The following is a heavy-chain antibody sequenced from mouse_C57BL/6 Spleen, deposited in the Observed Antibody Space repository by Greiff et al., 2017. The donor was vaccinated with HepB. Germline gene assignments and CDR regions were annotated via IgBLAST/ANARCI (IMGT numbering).Heavy chain of an antibody. D-gene: IGHD1-1*01. CDR3: ARDQAGTTVVYWYFDV. J-gene: IGHJ1*03. Sequence: EVHLVESGGGLVKPGGSLKLSCAASGFTFSSYAMSWVRQTPEKRLEWVATISDGGSYTYYPDNVKGRFTISRDNAKNNLYLQMSHLKSEDTAMYYCARDQAGTTVVYWYFDVWGTGTTVTVSS. CDR2: ISDGGSYT. CDR1: GFTFSSYA. V-gene: IGHV5-4*01.